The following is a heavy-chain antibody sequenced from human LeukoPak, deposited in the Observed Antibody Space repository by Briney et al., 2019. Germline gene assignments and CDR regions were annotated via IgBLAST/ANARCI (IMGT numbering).Heavy chain of an antibody. CDR1: GYTFTGYY. D-gene: IGHD1-26*01. Sequence: GASEKVSCKASGYTFTGYYMHGVRQAPGQGLEWMGWINPNSGGTNYAQKFQGRVTMTRDTSISTAYMELSRLRSDDTAVYYCARVDRIGGANWFDPWGQGTLVTVSS. J-gene: IGHJ5*02. V-gene: IGHV1-2*02. CDR3: ARVDRIGGANWFDP. CDR2: INPNSGGT.